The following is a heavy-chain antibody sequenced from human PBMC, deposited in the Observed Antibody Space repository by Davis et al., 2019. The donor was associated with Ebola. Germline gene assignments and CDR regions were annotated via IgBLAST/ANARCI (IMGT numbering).Heavy chain of an antibody. V-gene: IGHV3-33*01. CDR3: ARGGYYDSSGYSHAAFDI. Sequence: GRSLRLSCAAAGFTLSGYDMNWVRQAPGKGLQWVAVIWDDGSNTYYADSVKGRFTISRDNARNSLYLQVNSLRPEDTAVYYCARGGYYDSSGYSHAAFDIWGPGTMVTVSS. D-gene: IGHD3-22*01. CDR1: GFTLSGYD. CDR2: IWDDGSNT. J-gene: IGHJ3*02.